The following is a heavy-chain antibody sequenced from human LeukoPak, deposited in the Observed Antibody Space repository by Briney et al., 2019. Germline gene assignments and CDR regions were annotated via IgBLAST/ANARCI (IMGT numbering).Heavy chain of an antibody. CDR3: ELFGELFDV. V-gene: IGHV4-31*03. CDR1: GGSISIGGYY. Sequence: PSETLSLTCPVSGGSISIGGYYWSWIRQHPGKGLEWFGYIYYSGGTYYNPSLKCRVTISVDTSKNQFSLKLSSVTAADTAVYYCELFGELFDVWGKGTTVTVSS. CDR2: IYYSGGT. D-gene: IGHD3-10*02. J-gene: IGHJ6*04.